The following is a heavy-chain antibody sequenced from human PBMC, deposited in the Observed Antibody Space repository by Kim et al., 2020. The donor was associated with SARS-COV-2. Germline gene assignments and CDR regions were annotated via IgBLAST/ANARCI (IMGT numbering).Heavy chain of an antibody. D-gene: IGHD2-2*01. V-gene: IGHV3-30*18. CDR2: ISYDGSNK. Sequence: GGSLRLSCAATGFTFSSYGMHWVRQAPGKGLEWVAVISYDGSNKYYADSVKGRFTISRDNSKNTLYLQMNSLRAEDTAVYYCAKAPWCSSTSCYFRIGAEYFQRWGQSTLVTMSS. CDR1: GFTFSSYG. CDR3: AKAPWCSSTSCYFRIGAEYFQR. J-gene: IGHJ1*01.